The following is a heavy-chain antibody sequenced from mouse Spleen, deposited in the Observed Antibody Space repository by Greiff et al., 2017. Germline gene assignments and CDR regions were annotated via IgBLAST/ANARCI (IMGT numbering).Heavy chain of an antibody. CDR1: GYTFTSYW. CDR3: ARGSTMITTGYYFDY. CDR2: IDPSDSYT. V-gene: IGHV1-50*01. J-gene: IGHJ2*01. D-gene: IGHD2-4*01. Sequence: QVQLQQPGAELVKPGASVKLSCKASGYTFTSYWMQWVKQRPGQGLEWIGVIDPSDSYTNYNQKFKGKATLTVDTSSSTAYMQLSSLTSEDSAVYYCARGSTMITTGYYFDYWGQGTTLTVSS.